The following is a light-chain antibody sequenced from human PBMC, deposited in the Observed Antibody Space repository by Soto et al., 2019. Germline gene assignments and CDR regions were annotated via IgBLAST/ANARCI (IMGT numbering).Light chain of an antibody. J-gene: IGLJ3*02. V-gene: IGLV2-8*01. CDR2: DVS. CDR3: SSYAGSNNWV. Sequence: QSALTQPPSASGSPGQSVTISCTGTSSDVGDYNYVSWYQQHPGKAPKLMIYDVSKRPSGVPDRFSGSKSGNTASLTVSWLQAEDEADYYCSSYAGSNNWVFGGGTKLTVL. CDR1: SSDVGDYNY.